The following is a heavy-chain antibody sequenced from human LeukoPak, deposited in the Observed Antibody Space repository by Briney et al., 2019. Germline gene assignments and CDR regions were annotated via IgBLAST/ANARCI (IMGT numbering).Heavy chain of an antibody. Sequence: GGSLRLSCVASGFTFSSNGMHWVRQAPGKGLEWVTFIQYDGSKKYYADSVKGRFTISRDNAKNTLYLQMNSLRAEDTAVYYCARGGGYSYGPFDYWGQGTLVTVSS. D-gene: IGHD5-18*01. CDR3: ARGGGYSYGPFDY. J-gene: IGHJ4*02. V-gene: IGHV3-30*02. CDR2: IQYDGSKK. CDR1: GFTFSSNG.